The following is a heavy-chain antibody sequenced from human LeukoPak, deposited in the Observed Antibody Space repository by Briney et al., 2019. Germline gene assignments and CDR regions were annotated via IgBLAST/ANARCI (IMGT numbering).Heavy chain of an antibody. Sequence: SQTLSVTCAVSGGSISSGGYSWSWIRQPPGKGLEWIGYIYHSGSTYYNPSLKSRVTISVDRSKNQFSLKLSSVTAADTAVYYCARAADTAMVPNWFDPWGQGTLVTVSS. D-gene: IGHD5-18*01. J-gene: IGHJ5*02. CDR2: IYHSGST. V-gene: IGHV4-30-2*01. CDR3: ARAADTAMVPNWFDP. CDR1: GGSISSGGYS.